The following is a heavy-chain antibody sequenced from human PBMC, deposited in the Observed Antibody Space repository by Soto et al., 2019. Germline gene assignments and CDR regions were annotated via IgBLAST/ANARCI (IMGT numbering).Heavy chain of an antibody. J-gene: IGHJ4*02. CDR3: AKSPNFYCSSYHCYKYYFDY. V-gene: IGHV3-30*18. Sequence: QEQLVESGGGVVLPGRSLRLSCAASGFTFNTFGMHWVRQAPGKGLEWVAVISYDGSDKYYSDSVRGRFTISRDNSMNTLYRQMSSLRTEDTAVYYCAKSPNFYCSSYHCYKYYFDYWGQGTLVTVSS. CDR2: ISYDGSDK. CDR1: GFTFNTFG. D-gene: IGHD2-2*01.